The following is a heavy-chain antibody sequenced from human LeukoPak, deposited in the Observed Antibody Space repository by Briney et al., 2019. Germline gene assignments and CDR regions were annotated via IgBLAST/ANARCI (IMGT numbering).Heavy chain of an antibody. V-gene: IGHV1-2*04. J-gene: IGHJ6*02. D-gene: IGHD6-13*01. CDR2: INPNSGGT. Sequence: ASVKVSCKASGYTFTGYYMHWVRQAPGQGLEWMGWINPNSGGTNYAQKFQGWVTMTRDTSISTAYMELSRLRSDDTAVYYCARGDPYSSSSYYYYGMNVWGQGTTVTVSS. CDR1: GYTFTGYY. CDR3: ARGDPYSSSSYYYYGMNV.